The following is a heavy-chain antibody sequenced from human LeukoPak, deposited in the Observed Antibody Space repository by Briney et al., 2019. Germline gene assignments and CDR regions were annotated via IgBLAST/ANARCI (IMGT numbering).Heavy chain of an antibody. J-gene: IGHJ3*02. CDR2: INPSGGST. Sequence: RASVKVSCKASGYTFTSYGISWVRQAPGQGLEWMGIINPSGGSTSYAQKFQGRVTMTRDTSTSTVYMELSSLRSEDTAVYYCARRQWRGAFDIWGQGTMVTVSS. CDR1: GYTFTSYG. CDR3: ARRQWRGAFDI. D-gene: IGHD6-19*01. V-gene: IGHV1-46*01.